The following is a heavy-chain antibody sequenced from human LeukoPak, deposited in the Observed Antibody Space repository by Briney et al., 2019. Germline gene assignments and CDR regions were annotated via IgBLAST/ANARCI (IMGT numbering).Heavy chain of an antibody. Sequence: SETLSLTCAVYGGSFRGYYWSWIRQPPGKGLEWIGEINHSGSTNNNPSLKSRVTISVDTSKNQFSLKLSSVTAADTAVYYCARGGFGSGWSYFDYWGQGTLVTVSS. CDR2: INHSGST. J-gene: IGHJ4*02. CDR1: GGSFRGYY. V-gene: IGHV4-34*01. CDR3: ARGGFGSGWSYFDY. D-gene: IGHD6-19*01.